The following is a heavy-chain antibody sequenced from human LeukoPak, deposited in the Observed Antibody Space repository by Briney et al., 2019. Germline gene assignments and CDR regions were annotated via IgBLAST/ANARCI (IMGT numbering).Heavy chain of an antibody. J-gene: IGHJ5*02. V-gene: IGHV4-34*01. CDR2: INHSGST. CDR3: ARNYPWYNWFDP. Sequence: SETLSLTCAVYGGSFSGYYWSWIRQPPGKGLEGIGEINHSGSTNYNPSLKSRVTISVDTSKNQFSLTLSSVTAADTAVYYCARNYPWYNWFDPWGQGTLVTVSS. D-gene: IGHD1-7*01. CDR1: GGSFSGYY.